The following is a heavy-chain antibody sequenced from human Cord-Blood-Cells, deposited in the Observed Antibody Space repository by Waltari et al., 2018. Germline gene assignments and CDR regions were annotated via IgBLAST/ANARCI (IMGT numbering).Heavy chain of an antibody. CDR3: ARSSSSSAYYYGMDV. V-gene: IGHV1-8*01. CDR1: GYPFTSYD. J-gene: IGHJ6*02. Sequence: QVQLVQSGAAAKKPGASVKVSCTASGYPFTSYDINWLRQATGQGLELMGWMNPNSGNTGYAQKFQGRVTMTRNTSISTAYMELSSLRSEDTAVYYCARSSSSSAYYYGMDVWGQGTTVTVSS. D-gene: IGHD6-6*01. CDR2: MNPNSGNT.